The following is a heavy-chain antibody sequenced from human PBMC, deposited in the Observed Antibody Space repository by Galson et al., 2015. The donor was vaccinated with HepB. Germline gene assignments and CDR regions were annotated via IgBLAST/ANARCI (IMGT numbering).Heavy chain of an antibody. Sequence: SLRLSCAASEFTFSDYWMSWVRQAPGKGLEWVANIKPDGSGESYVDSVEGRFTISRDNAKRSVYLQMNSLRAEDTAIYYCARWDKTNVWRLDYWGQGTLVTVSA. V-gene: IGHV3-7*03. J-gene: IGHJ4*02. CDR3: ARWDKTNVWRLDY. CDR2: IKPDGSGE. D-gene: IGHD3-3*01. CDR1: EFTFSDYW.